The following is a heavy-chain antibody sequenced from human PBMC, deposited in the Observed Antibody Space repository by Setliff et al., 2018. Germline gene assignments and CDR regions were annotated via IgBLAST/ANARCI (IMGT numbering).Heavy chain of an antibody. V-gene: IGHV3-7*01. D-gene: IGHD2-2*01. Sequence: GGSLRLSCAASGFTFSRYWMSWVRQAPGKGLEWVANIKQDGSDTYYMDSVKGRFTISRDNANNSLYLQMNTLRVEDTAVYFCVRLGCSTTSCYYFDHWGQGAQVTVSS. CDR3: VRLGCSTTSCYYFDH. J-gene: IGHJ4*02. CDR1: GFTFSRYW. CDR2: IKQDGSDT.